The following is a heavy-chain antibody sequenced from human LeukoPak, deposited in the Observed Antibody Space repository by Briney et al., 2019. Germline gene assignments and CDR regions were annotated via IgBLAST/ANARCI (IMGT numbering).Heavy chain of an antibody. CDR2: ISYDGSNK. V-gene: IGHV3-30*04. Sequence: GGSLRLSCAASGFTFSSYAMHWVRQAPGKGLEWVAVISYDGSNKYYADSVKGRFTISRDNSKNTLYLQMNSLRSDDTAVYYCARPDYYGSGSYSFDYWGQGTLVTVSS. CDR3: ARPDYYGSGSYSFDY. J-gene: IGHJ4*02. CDR1: GFTFSSYA. D-gene: IGHD3-10*01.